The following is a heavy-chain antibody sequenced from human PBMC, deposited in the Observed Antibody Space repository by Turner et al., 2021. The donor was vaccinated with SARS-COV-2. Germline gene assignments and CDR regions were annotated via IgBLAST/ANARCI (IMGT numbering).Heavy chain of an antibody. Sequence: QMPGKGLDWMGIIYPGDSETRYSPSFQGQVTISADKSFNTAYLEWSGLKDSDTAMYYCARGSLGYFNAGTYPDYWGQGTLVTVSS. V-gene: IGHV5-51*01. CDR3: ARGSLGYFNAGTYPDY. CDR2: IYPGDSET. J-gene: IGHJ4*02. D-gene: IGHD3-10*01.